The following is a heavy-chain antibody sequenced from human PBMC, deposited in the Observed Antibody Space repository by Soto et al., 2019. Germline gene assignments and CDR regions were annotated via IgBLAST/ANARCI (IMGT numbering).Heavy chain of an antibody. CDR2: LWYDGADK. D-gene: IGHD6-19*01. Sequence: QVQLVESGGGVVQPGRSLRLSCAVSGFTLSTYSVHWVRQAPGKGLEWVAILWYDGADKTYADSVKGRFTISGDDVQNTVFLEMNSLRAEDTGVYYWARDPGGSGWAFDYWGQGTLVTVSS. J-gene: IGHJ4*02. V-gene: IGHV3-33*01. CDR3: ARDPGGSGWAFDY. CDR1: GFTLSTYS.